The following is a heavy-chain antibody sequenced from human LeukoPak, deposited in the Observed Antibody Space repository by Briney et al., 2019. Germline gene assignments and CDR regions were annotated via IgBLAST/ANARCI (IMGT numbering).Heavy chain of an antibody. V-gene: IGHV4-34*01. D-gene: IGHD2-2*01. CDR3: ARTTEDCSSTSCYQYWFDP. J-gene: IGHJ5*02. Sequence: SETLSLTCAVYGGSFSGYYWSWIRQPPGKGLEWIGEINHSGSTNYNPSLKSRVTISVDTSKNQISLKVRSVTAADTAVYYCARTTEDCSSTSCYQYWFDPWGQGTLVTVSS. CDR2: INHSGST. CDR1: GGSFSGYY.